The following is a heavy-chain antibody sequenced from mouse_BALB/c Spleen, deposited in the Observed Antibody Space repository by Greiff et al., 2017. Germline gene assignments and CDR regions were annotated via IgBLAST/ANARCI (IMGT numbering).Heavy chain of an antibody. D-gene: IGHD2-1*01. CDR1: GFTFSSYA. J-gene: IGHJ2*01. Sequence: EVKLMESGGGLVKPGGSLKLSCAASGFTFSSYAMSWVRQTPEKRLEWVASISSGGSTYYPDSVKGRFTISRDNARNILYLQMSSLRSEDTAMYYCARGKGNYYYFDYWGQGTTLTVSS. CDR2: ISSGGST. V-gene: IGHV5-6-5*01. CDR3: ARGKGNYYYFDY.